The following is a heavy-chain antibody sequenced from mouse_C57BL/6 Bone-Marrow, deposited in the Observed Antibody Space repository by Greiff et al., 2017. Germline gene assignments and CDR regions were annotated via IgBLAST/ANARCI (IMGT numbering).Heavy chain of an antibody. CDR3: SKNLKLGPNWYFDV. D-gene: IGHD4-1*01. V-gene: IGHV2-5*01. CDR1: GFSLTSYG. Sequence: VQLQQSGPGLVQPSQSLSITCTVSGFSLTSYGVHWVRQSPGKGLEWLGVIWRGGSTDYNAAFMSRLSITKDNSKSQVFFKMNSRQADDTAIYYCSKNLKLGPNWYFDVWGTGTTVTVSS. CDR2: IWRGGST. J-gene: IGHJ1*03.